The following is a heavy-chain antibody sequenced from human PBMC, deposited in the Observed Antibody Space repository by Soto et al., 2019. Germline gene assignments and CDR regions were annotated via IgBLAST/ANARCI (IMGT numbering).Heavy chain of an antibody. Sequence: GGSLRLSCEASRFTFRSYAMNWVRQAPGKGLEWVSYINSGSSSIYYADSVKGRVTVSRDNDKKSVYLHMNSLRDEDTAVYYCVREGGGSGWLDSWGQGTLVTVSS. J-gene: IGHJ4*02. CDR2: INSGSSSI. V-gene: IGHV3-48*02. CDR1: RFTFRSYA. CDR3: VREGGGSGWLDS. D-gene: IGHD6-19*01.